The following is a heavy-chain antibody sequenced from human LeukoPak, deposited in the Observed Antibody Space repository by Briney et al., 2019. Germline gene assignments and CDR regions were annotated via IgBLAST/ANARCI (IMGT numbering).Heavy chain of an antibody. Sequence: GGSLRLSCSASGFTLSAYTMNWVRKAPGKGREGFSYISSGSSSVYYADSVKGRFTISRDNAKNSLYLQMNSLRAEDTAVYYCARDSLYGDLFDYWGQGTLVTVSS. D-gene: IGHD4-17*01. V-gene: IGHV3-48*04. CDR1: GFTLSAYT. J-gene: IGHJ4*02. CDR2: ISSGSSSV. CDR3: ARDSLYGDLFDY.